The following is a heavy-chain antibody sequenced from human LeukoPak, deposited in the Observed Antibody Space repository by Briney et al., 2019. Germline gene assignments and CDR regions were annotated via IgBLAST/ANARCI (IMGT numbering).Heavy chain of an antibody. V-gene: IGHV3-30-3*01. D-gene: IGHD6-19*01. J-gene: IGHJ6*02. CDR1: GFTFSVHA. Sequence: GRSLRLSCAASGFTFSVHAMHWVRQAPGKGLEWVAVISYDGTNKYYADSVKGRFTISRDNSKNTLYLQMNSLRAEDTAVYYCARDSLAVAGTDGMDVWGQGTTLTVSS. CDR3: ARDSLAVAGTDGMDV. CDR2: ISYDGTNK.